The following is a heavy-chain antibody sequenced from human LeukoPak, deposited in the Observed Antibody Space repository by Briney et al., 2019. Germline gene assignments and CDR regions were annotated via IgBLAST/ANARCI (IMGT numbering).Heavy chain of an antibody. V-gene: IGHV3-21*01. CDR1: GFTFSSYS. Sequence: GGSLRLSCAASGFTFSSYSMNWARQAPGKGLEWVSSISASPYIYYADSVKDRFTISRDDSKNSLYLQMNSLRSEDTAVYYCAREGLSMQRRDLFDIWGQGTLVTVSS. CDR3: AREGLSMQRRDLFDI. D-gene: IGHD2/OR15-2a*01. J-gene: IGHJ3*02. CDR2: ISASPYI.